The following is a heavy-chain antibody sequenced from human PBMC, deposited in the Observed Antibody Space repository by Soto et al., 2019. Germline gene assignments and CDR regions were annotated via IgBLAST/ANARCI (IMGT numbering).Heavy chain of an antibody. CDR2: IYYSGST. CDR1: GGSISSGGYY. V-gene: IGHV4-31*03. Sequence: QVQLQESGPGLVKPSQTLSLTCTVSGGSISSGGYYWSWIRQHPGKSLEWIGYIYYSGSTYYNPYLKSRVTISVATSNNQFSLKLSSVTAADTAVYYCAREFGSSTGWRRFDPWGQGTLVTVSS. D-gene: IGHD2-2*01. CDR3: AREFGSSTGWRRFDP. J-gene: IGHJ5*02.